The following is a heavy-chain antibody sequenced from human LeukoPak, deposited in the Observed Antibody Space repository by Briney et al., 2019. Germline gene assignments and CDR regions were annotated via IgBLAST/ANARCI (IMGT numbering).Heavy chain of an antibody. D-gene: IGHD5-24*01. J-gene: IGHJ4*02. CDR1: GGSISSHY. CDR2: IYYSGST. V-gene: IGHV4-59*11. CDR3: ASMATDYPKFDY. Sequence: SETLSLTCTVSGGSISSHYWSWIRQPPGKGLEWIGYIYYSGSTNYNPSLKSRVTISVDTSKNQFSLKLSSVTAADTAVYYYASMATDYPKFDYWGQGTLVTVSS.